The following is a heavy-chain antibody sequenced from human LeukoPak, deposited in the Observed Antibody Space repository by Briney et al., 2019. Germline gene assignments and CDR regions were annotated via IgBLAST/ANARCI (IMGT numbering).Heavy chain of an antibody. V-gene: IGHV4-34*01. J-gene: IGHJ4*02. CDR1: GGSFSGYY. D-gene: IGHD6-19*01. CDR2: IDHSGST. Sequence: PSETLSLTCAVYGGSFSGYYWTWIRQPPGKGLEWIGEIDHSGSTNYNPSLKSRVTISVDTSKNQFSLKLSSVTAADTAVYYCARANSGWSIKFDYWDQGTLVTVSS. CDR3: ARANSGWSIKFDY.